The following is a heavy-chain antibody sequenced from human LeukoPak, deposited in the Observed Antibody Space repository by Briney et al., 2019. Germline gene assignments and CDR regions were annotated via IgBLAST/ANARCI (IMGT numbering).Heavy chain of an antibody. V-gene: IGHV1-69*01. CDR1: GGTFSSYA. CDR3: ASVWFGPTIHGYFQH. Sequence: GSSVKVSCKASGGTFSSYAISWVRQASGQGLEWMGGIIPIFGTTNYAQKFQGRVTISADESTSTACMELSSLRSEDTAVYYCASVWFGPTIHGYFQHWGQGTLVTVSS. CDR2: IIPIFGTT. D-gene: IGHD3-10*01. J-gene: IGHJ1*01.